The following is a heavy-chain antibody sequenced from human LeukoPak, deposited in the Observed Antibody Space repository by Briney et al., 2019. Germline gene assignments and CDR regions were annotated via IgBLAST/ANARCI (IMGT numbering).Heavy chain of an antibody. J-gene: IGHJ3*02. V-gene: IGHV4-39*07. CDR1: GGSLSSSSYY. D-gene: IGHD5-18*01. Sequence: SETLSLTCTVSGGSLSSSSYYWGWIRQPPGKGLEWIGSIYYSGSTYYNPSLKSRVTISVDTSKNQFSLKLSSVTAADTAVYYCARDLGGYSYGYKGDAFDIWGQGTMVTVSS. CDR3: ARDLGGYSYGYKGDAFDI. CDR2: IYYSGST.